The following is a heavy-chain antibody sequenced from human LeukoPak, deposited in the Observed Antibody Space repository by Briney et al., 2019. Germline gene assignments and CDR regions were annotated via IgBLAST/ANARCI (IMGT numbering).Heavy chain of an antibody. J-gene: IGHJ4*02. D-gene: IGHD6-13*01. CDR2: IYYSGST. V-gene: IGHV4-59*01. Sequence: PSETLSLTCTVSGGSISSYYWSWIRQPPGKGLEWVGYIYYSGSTNYNPSLKSRVTISVDTSKNQFSLKLSSVTAADTAVHYCARYSSSWYGVDYWGQGTLVTVSS. CDR3: ARYSSSWYGVDY. CDR1: GGSISSYY.